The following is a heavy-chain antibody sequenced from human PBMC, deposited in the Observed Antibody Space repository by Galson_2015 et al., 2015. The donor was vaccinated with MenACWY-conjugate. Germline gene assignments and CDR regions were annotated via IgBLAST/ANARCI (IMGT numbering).Heavy chain of an antibody. CDR1: GFSLSTSGVG. D-gene: IGHD3-22*01. J-gene: IGHJ4*02. V-gene: IGHV2-5*02. CDR2: IYWDDDK. CDR3: AHRPLPRDYEISGYYDY. Sequence: PALVKPTQPLTLTCTFSGFSLSTSGVGGGWIRQPPGKALEWLALIYWDDDKRYSPSLNSRVTITKVTSKNQVVLTMTNMDPVDTATYYCAHRPLPRDYEISGYYDYWGQGTRVTVSS.